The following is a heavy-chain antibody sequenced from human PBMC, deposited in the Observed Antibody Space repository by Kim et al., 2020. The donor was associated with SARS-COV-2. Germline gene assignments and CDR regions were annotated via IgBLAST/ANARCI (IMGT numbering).Heavy chain of an antibody. V-gene: IGHV3-30*04. CDR2: ISYDGSNK. CDR3: ARETRLDFDY. CDR1: GFTFSSYA. D-gene: IGHD3-9*01. J-gene: IGHJ4*02. Sequence: GGSLRLSCAASGFTFSSYAMHWVRQAPGKGLEWVAVISYDGSNKYYADSVKGRFTISRDNSKNTLYLQMNSLRAEDTAVYYCARETRLDFDYWGQGTLVT.